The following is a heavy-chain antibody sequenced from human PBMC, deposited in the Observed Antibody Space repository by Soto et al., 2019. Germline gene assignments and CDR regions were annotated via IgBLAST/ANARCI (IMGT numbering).Heavy chain of an antibody. CDR3: ARWRYSSGWYDDY. CDR1: GYTFTSYG. V-gene: IGHV1-18*01. D-gene: IGHD6-19*01. J-gene: IGHJ4*02. CDR2: ISAYNDNT. Sequence: ASVKVSCKASGYTFTSYGISWVRQAPGQGLERKGWISAYNDNTNYAQKHQGRVTMTTDTSTSTDYMELRSLRSDDTAVYYRARWRYSSGWYDDYWGQGTLVTVSS.